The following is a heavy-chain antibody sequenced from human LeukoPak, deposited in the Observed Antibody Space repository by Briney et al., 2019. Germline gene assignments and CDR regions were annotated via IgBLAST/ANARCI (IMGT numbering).Heavy chain of an antibody. CDR2: LYSGGST. CDR1: GFTVSTNY. J-gene: IGHJ5*02. CDR3: ARGEPVS. V-gene: IGHV3-53*01. Sequence: PGGSLRLSCAASGFTVSTNYMTWVRQAPGKGLEWVSVLYSGGSTYYVDSVKGRFTISRDNSKNTLYLQMNSLRVEDTAMYYCARGEPVSWGQGTLVTVSS.